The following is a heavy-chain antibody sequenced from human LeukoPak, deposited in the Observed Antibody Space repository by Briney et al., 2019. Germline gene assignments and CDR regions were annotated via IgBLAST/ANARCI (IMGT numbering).Heavy chain of an antibody. CDR1: GYTFTGYY. D-gene: IGHD6-13*01. Sequence: ASVKVSCKASGYTFTGYYMHWVRQAPGQGLEWMGWINPNSGGTNYAQKFQGRVTMTRDTSISTAYMELGRLRSDDTAVYYCARAAAAGRGYNWFDPWGQGTLVTVSS. V-gene: IGHV1-2*02. CDR3: ARAAAAGRGYNWFDP. J-gene: IGHJ5*02. CDR2: INPNSGGT.